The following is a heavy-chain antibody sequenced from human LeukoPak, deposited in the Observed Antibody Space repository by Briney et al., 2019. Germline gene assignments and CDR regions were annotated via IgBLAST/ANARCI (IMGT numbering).Heavy chain of an antibody. J-gene: IGHJ4*02. CDR3: ARDNDNSGRGIDY. V-gene: IGHV4-31*03. CDR1: GGSISSGGYY. D-gene: IGHD3-22*01. CDR2: IYYSGST. Sequence: SETLSLTCTVSGGSISSGGYYWSWIRQHPGKGLEWIGYIYYSGSTYYNPSLKSRVTISVDTSKNQFSLKLSSVTAADTAVYYCARDNDNSGRGIDYWGQGTLVTVSS.